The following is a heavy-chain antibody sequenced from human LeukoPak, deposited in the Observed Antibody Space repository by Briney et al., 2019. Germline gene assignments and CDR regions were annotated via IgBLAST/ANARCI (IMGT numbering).Heavy chain of an antibody. D-gene: IGHD4-17*01. V-gene: IGHV3-23*01. CDR1: GFTFSSYA. CDR2: ISGSGGST. CDR3: AKSPTHPRTFDY. Sequence: GSLRLSCAASGFTFSSYAMSWVRQAPGKGLEWVSAISGSGGSTYYADSVKGRFTISRDNSKNTLYLQMNSLRAEDTAVYYCAKSPTHPRTFDYWGQGTLVTVSS. J-gene: IGHJ4*02.